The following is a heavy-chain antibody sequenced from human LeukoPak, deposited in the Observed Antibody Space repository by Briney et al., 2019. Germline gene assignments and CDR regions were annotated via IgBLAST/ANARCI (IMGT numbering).Heavy chain of an antibody. CDR1: GFTFSSYS. CDR3: ARDPSPCSNNICYDVFDI. J-gene: IGHJ3*02. D-gene: IGHD2-2*01. Sequence: TSGGSLRFSCAASGFTFSSYSMNWVRQAPGKGLEWVSSISSSSSYIYYADSVKGRFTISRDNAKNSLYLQLSSLRAEDTAVYYCARDPSPCSNNICYDVFDIWGQGTMVIVSS. V-gene: IGHV3-21*04. CDR2: ISSSSSYI.